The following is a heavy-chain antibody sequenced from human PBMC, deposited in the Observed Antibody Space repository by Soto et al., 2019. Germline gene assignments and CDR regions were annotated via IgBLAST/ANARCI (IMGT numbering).Heavy chain of an antibody. J-gene: IGHJ4*02. V-gene: IGHV3-23*01. D-gene: IGHD3-22*01. CDR2: ISGSGGST. CDR3: ASRNYDESSGYYYWYYFEF. CDR1: GFTFSNYA. Sequence: EVQPLESGGGFVQPGGSLRLSCAASGFTFSNYAMSWVRQAPGNALEWVSAISGSGGSTYYADSVKGRFTISSYNSKNTLYLQMNSLGAEDTAVYYCASRNYDESSGYYYWYYFEFWGQGTLVNVSS.